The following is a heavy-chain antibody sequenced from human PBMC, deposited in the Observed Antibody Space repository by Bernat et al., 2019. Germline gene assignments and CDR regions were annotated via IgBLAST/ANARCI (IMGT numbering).Heavy chain of an antibody. V-gene: IGHV4-39*01. Sequence: QLQLQESGPGLVKPSETLSLTCTVSGGSISSSSYYWGWIRQPPGKGLEWIGCIYYSGSTYYNPALKSRVTISGDTSMSQCSLKLSCVTGEDTAVYYCARHLEAMGTPNWFDPWGQGTLVTGSS. CDR3: ARHLEAMGTPNWFDP. D-gene: IGHD7-27*01. CDR1: GGSISSSSYY. CDR2: IYYSGST. J-gene: IGHJ5*02.